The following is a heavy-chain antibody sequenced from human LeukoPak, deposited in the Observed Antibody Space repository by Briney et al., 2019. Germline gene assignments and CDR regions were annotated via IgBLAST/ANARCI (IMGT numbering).Heavy chain of an antibody. CDR1: GLTFSSAW. CDR2: IKSDGTA. J-gene: IGHJ4*02. D-gene: IGHD1-26*01. Sequence: GGSLRLSCAASGLTFSSAWMHWVRHTPGKGLVWISRIKSDGTATYADSVRSRFTISRDNAKNTLYLQMNNLRADDTGIYYCARDGSYKLDYWGQGALVTVSS. V-gene: IGHV3-74*01. CDR3: ARDGSYKLDY.